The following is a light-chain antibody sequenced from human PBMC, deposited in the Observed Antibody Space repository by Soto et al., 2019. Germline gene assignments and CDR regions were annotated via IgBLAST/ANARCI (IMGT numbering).Light chain of an antibody. CDR3: QQYGGTPRT. V-gene: IGKV3-20*01. J-gene: IGKJ1*01. CDR2: GAS. CDR1: QSVSSSN. Sequence: EIVLTQSPGTLSLSPGERATLSCRASQSVSSSNLAWYQQKPGQPPRLLIYGASSRATGIPDRFSGSGSGTDFTLTTSRLESEDFAVYYCQQYGGTPRTFGQGTKVEIK.